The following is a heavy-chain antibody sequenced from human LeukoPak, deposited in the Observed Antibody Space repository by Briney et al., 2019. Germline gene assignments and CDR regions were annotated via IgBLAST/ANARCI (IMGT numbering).Heavy chain of an antibody. D-gene: IGHD6-19*01. CDR3: ARDRQWLRFDP. Sequence: PGGSLRLSCAASGFTFSSYSMNWVRQAPGKGLEWVSSISSSSIYIYYADSVKGRFTISRDNAKNSLYLQMNSLRAEDTAVYYCARDRQWLRFDPWGQGTLVTVSS. CDR2: ISSSSIYI. J-gene: IGHJ5*02. V-gene: IGHV3-21*01. CDR1: GFTFSSYS.